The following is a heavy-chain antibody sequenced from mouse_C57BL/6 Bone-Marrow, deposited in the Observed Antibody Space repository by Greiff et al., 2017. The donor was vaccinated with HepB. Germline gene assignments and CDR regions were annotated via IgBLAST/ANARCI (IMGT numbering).Heavy chain of an antibody. J-gene: IGHJ2*01. Sequence: EVKVMESGGGLVKPGGSLKLSCAASGFTFSSYTMSWVRQTPEKRLEWVATISGGGGNTYYPDSVKGRFTISRDNAKNTLYLQMSSLRSEDTALYYCASSLTVGYYFDYWGQGTTLTVSS. D-gene: IGHD1-1*01. CDR1: GFTFSSYT. CDR3: ASSLTVGYYFDY. CDR2: ISGGGGNT. V-gene: IGHV5-9*01.